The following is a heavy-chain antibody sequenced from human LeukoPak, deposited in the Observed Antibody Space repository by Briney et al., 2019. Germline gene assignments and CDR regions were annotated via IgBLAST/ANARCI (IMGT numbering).Heavy chain of an antibody. CDR1: GGSISSYY. CDR2: IYYIGSP. Sequence: SETLSLTCSVSGGSISSYYWSWIRQPPGEGLEWVGYIYYIGSPNYNPSLKGRVTTSVDTSKNQFSLQLSSVTTADTAVYYCARGGGTGNWFDPWGQGILVTVSS. V-gene: IGHV4-59*01. D-gene: IGHD3/OR15-3a*01. J-gene: IGHJ5*02. CDR3: ARGGGTGNWFDP.